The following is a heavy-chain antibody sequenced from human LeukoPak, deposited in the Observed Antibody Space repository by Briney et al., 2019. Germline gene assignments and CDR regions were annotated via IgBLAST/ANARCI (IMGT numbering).Heavy chain of an antibody. CDR1: GFTFSRSA. D-gene: IGHD6-13*01. J-gene: IGHJ4*02. CDR3: VKGRISEDGLDF. Sequence: GGSLRLSCAASGFTFSRSAMTWVRQTPGKGLDWVSSISSSGNTYYSDSVKGRFTISRDNSKNMLYLQMNSLRAEDTAVYYCVKGRISEDGLDFWGQGTLVTVSS. CDR2: ISSSGNT. V-gene: IGHV3-23*01.